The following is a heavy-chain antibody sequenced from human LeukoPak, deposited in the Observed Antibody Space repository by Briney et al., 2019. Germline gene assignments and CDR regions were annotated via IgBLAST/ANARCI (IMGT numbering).Heavy chain of an antibody. Sequence: RASVKVSCKASGYTFTGYYMHWVRQAPGQGLEWMGWINPNSGGTNYAQKFQGRVTMTRDTSISTAYMELSRPRSDDTAVYYCARRRRSGSYYYYFDYWGQGTLVTVSS. J-gene: IGHJ4*02. CDR1: GYTFTGYY. D-gene: IGHD1-26*01. CDR3: ARRRRSGSYYYYFDY. CDR2: INPNSGGT. V-gene: IGHV1-2*02.